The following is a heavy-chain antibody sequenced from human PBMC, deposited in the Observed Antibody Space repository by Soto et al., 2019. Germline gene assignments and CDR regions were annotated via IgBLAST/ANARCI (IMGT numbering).Heavy chain of an antibody. CDR3: AKGNVTTGAFDI. CDR1: GFTFDDYA. J-gene: IGHJ3*02. CDR2: ISWNSGSI. V-gene: IGHV3-9*01. D-gene: IGHD4-17*01. Sequence: EVQLVESGGGLVQPGRSLRLSCAASGFTFDDYAMHWVRQAPGKGLEWVSGISWNSGSIGYADSVKGRFTISRDNAKNSLYLHMNSLRAEDTALYYCAKGNVTTGAFDIWGQGTMVTVSS.